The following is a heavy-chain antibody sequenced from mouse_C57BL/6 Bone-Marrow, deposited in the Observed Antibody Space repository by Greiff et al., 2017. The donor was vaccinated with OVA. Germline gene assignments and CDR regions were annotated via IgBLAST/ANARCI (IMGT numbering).Heavy chain of an antibody. CDR2: INPNNGGT. J-gene: IGHJ3*01. CDR1: GYTFTDYY. V-gene: IGHV1-26*01. Sequence: EVQLQQSGPELVKPGASVKISCKASGYTFTDYYMNWVKQSHGKSLEWIGDINPNNGGTSYNQKFKGKATLTVDKSSSTAYMELRSLTSEDSAVYDCARKTYYSNYGGFFAYWGQGTLVTVSA. CDR3: ARKTYYSNYGGFFAY. D-gene: IGHD2-5*01.